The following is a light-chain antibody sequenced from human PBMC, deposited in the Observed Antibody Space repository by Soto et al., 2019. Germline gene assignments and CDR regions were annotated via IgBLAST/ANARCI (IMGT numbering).Light chain of an antibody. CDR2: KAS. CDR3: QQYNTYST. V-gene: IGKV1-5*03. J-gene: IGKJ1*01. Sequence: IQMTHSPSTLSSSVGDRVTITFRASQSISSWLAWYQQKPGKAPNLLIYKASSLESGVPSRFSGSGSGTEFTLTISSLQHDDFATYYCQQYNTYSTFGQGTKVDI. CDR1: QSISSW.